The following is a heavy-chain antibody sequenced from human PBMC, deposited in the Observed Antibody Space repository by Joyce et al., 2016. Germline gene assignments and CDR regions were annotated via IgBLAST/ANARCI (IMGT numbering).Heavy chain of an antibody. CDR1: GYTFINYD. CDR3: ARDGGTYHFDSSAY. CDR2: ISPNNGNT. Sequence: QVQLVQSGTEVKKPGAAVKVSCKASGYTFINYDICWVRPAPGQGLEWLGCISPNNGNTNYAQKVQGRVTVTTDTSTSTAYMELRCLRSDDTALYYCARDGGTYHFDSSAYWGQGTLVTVSS. J-gene: IGHJ4*02. D-gene: IGHD3-22*01. V-gene: IGHV1-18*01.